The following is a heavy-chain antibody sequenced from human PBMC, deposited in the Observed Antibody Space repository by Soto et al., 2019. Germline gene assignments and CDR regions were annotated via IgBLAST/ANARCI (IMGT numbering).Heavy chain of an antibody. CDR1: GGSIRNTNYY. Sequence: QLQLQESGPGLVKPSETLSLACAVSGGSIRNTNYYWAWIRQPPGRGLEWIGTISYSGITYYNPSLKSRVTISVDTSNDQFSLRLTSVTAADTAFYYCASPGRPGNREAFDIWGQGTMVTVSS. D-gene: IGHD1-26*01. V-gene: IGHV4-39*01. CDR2: ISYSGIT. J-gene: IGHJ3*02. CDR3: ASPGRPGNREAFDI.